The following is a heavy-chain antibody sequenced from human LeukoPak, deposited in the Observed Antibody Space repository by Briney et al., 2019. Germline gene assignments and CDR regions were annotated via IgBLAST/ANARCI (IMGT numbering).Heavy chain of an antibody. J-gene: IGHJ4*02. V-gene: IGHV3-30*02. CDR2: IRHDGSNK. CDR1: GFTFSSYG. D-gene: IGHD4-23*01. Sequence: GGSLRLSCAASGFTFSSYGMHWVRQAPGKGLEWVAFIRHDGSNKYYADSVKGRFTISRDNSKNTLYLQMNSLRAEDTAVYYCARGPTRGNSFDYWGQGTLVTVSS. CDR3: ARGPTRGNSFDY.